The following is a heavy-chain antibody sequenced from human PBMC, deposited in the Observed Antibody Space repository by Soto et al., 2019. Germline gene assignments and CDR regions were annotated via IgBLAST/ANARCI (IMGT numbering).Heavy chain of an antibody. CDR3: AKGKGYYYYYMDV. CDR2: ISGSGGST. V-gene: IGHV3-23*01. CDR1: GFTSSSYA. Sequence: GGSLRLSCAASGFTSSSYAMSWVRQAPGKGLEWVSAISGSGGSTYYADSVKGRFTISRDNSKNTLYLQMNSLRAEDTAVYYCAKGKGYYYYYMDVWGKGTTVTVSS. J-gene: IGHJ6*03.